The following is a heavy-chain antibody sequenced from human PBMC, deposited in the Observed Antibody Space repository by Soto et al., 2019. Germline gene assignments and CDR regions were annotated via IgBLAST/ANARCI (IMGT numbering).Heavy chain of an antibody. J-gene: IGHJ4*02. Sequence: ASVKVSCKISGYTLTELPMHWVRQAPGEGLEWMGRFDPETGTAHYAQKFQGRVTITADESTSTAYMDLSSLNSEDTAVYYCARETTMVRGVIGPHFDYWGQGTLVTVSS. D-gene: IGHD3-10*01. V-gene: IGHV1-24*01. CDR3: ARETTMVRGVIGPHFDY. CDR1: GYTLTELP. CDR2: FDPETGTA.